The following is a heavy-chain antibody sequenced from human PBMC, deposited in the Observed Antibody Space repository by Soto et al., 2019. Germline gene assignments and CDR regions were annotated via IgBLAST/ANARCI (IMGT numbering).Heavy chain of an antibody. CDR1: GYTFTSYG. CDR2: ISAYNGNT. V-gene: IGHV1-18*01. Sequence: ASVKVSCKASGYTFTSYGISWVRQAPGQGLEWMGWISAYNGNTNYAQKLQGRVTMTTDTSTSTAYMELRSLRSDDTAVYYCARDFVGRGLIVVVPAVNWFAPWGKGTLVPVSS. D-gene: IGHD2-2*01. CDR3: ARDFVGRGLIVVVPAVNWFAP. J-gene: IGHJ5*02.